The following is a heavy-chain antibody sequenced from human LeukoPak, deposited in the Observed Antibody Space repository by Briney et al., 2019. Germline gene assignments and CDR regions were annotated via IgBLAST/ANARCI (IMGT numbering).Heavy chain of an antibody. CDR1: GFTFSNYA. V-gene: IGHV3-23*01. J-gene: IGHJ6*02. CDR2: ISGSGDNT. Sequence: GGSLRLSCAASGFTFSNYAMSWVRQAPGKGLEWVSAISGSGDNTYYADSVKGRFTISRDNSKNTLYLQMNSLRAEDTAVYYCARDWWRGSSGPKYGMDVWGQGTTVTVSS. D-gene: IGHD6-25*01. CDR3: ARDWWRGSSGPKYGMDV.